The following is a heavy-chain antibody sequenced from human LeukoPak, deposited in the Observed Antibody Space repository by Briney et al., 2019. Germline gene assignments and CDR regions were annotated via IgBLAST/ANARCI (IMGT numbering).Heavy chain of an antibody. J-gene: IGHJ4*02. Sequence: GGSLRLSCAASGYTFISYAMHRVRQAPGKGLEWVAVISYDGSNKCYADSVKGRFTISRDNSKNTLYLQMNSLRAEDTAVYYCAGGYCSSTSCYANGPIDYWGQGTLVTVSS. V-gene: IGHV3-30*04. CDR1: GYTFISYA. CDR2: ISYDGSNK. D-gene: IGHD2-2*01. CDR3: AGGYCSSTSCYANGPIDY.